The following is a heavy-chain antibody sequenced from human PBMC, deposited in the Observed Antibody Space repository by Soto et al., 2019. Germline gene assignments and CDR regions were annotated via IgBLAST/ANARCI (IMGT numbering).Heavy chain of an antibody. CDR1: GGTFIRDI. CDR2: ITPIFSTT. Sequence: QVQLVQSGAEVKKPGSSVKVSCRASGGTFIRDIVTWVRQAPGQGLEWMGGITPIFSTTNYAQKFRGRVTITADKSTHTGYIELSSLTSEDTAVYYCARGGGSGTYKAAYFDFWGQGTLVTVAS. V-gene: IGHV1-69*06. D-gene: IGHD3-10*01. J-gene: IGHJ4*02. CDR3: ARGGGSGTYKAAYFDF.